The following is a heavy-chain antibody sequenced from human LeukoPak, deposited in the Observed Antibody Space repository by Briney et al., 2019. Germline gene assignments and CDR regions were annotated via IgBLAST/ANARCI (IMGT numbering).Heavy chain of an antibody. CDR3: ARVMHWDKPMARGRGMDV. D-gene: IGHD5-18*01. Sequence: GASVKVSRKASDYTFITYGIAWVRQAPGQGLEWMGWISPYNGNTNYAQKFQGRVTVTTDTSTSTAYMELRSLRSDDTALYYCARVMHWDKPMARGRGMDVWGQGTTVTVSS. CDR2: ISPYNGNT. CDR1: DYTFITYG. V-gene: IGHV1-18*01. J-gene: IGHJ6*02.